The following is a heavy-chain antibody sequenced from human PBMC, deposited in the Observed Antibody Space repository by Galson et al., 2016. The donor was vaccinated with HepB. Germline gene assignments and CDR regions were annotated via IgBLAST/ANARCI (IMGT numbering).Heavy chain of an antibody. CDR2: INWSGDKR. D-gene: IGHD6-19*01. Sequence: SLRLSCAASGFSIGDYAMHWVRQVPGKGLEWVSGINWSGDKRDYVDSVRGRLTISRDNAENSAFLQMDSLRPEDTGLYFCAQGGLRGGVARNWYFGLWGRGTLVTVSS. CDR3: AQGGLRGGVARNWYFGL. CDR1: GFSIGDYA. J-gene: IGHJ2*01. V-gene: IGHV3-9*01.